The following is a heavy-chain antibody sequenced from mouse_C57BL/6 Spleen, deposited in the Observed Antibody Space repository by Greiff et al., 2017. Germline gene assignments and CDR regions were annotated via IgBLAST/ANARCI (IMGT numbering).Heavy chain of an antibody. Sequence: QVQLQQPGAELVKPGASVKLSCKASGYTFTSYWMHWVEQSPGQGLEWIGNINPSSGGTNYNEKFKSKTTLTVDKSTSTAYMQLSSLKSEDSSVCYCAEYDCEFAYWGQGTLVTVSA. CDR2: INPSSGGT. CDR1: GYTFTSYW. J-gene: IGHJ3*01. D-gene: IGHD2-4*01. CDR3: AEYDCEFAY. V-gene: IGHV1-53*01.